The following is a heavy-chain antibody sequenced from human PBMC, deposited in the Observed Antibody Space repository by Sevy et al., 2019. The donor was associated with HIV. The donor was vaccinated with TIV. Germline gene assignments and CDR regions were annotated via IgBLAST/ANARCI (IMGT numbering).Heavy chain of an antibody. D-gene: IGHD5-12*01. CDR2: ISYDGSNK. Sequence: GGSLRLSCAASGFTFSSYGMHWVRQAPGKGLEWVAVISYDGSNKYYADSVKGRFTISGDNSKNTLYLQMNSLRAEDTAVYYCAKERQLRSTSGWFDPWGQGTLVTVSS. CDR1: GFTFSSYG. J-gene: IGHJ5*02. V-gene: IGHV3-30*18. CDR3: AKERQLRSTSGWFDP.